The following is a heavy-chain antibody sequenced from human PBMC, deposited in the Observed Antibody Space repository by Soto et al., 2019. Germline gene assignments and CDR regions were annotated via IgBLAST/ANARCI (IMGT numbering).Heavy chain of an antibody. CDR2: IYYSGST. CDR3: ARFSQYYDFWSGYFIDY. Sequence: SETLSLTCTVSGGSISSSSYYWGWIRQPPGKGLEWIGSIYYSGSTYYNPSLKSRVTISVDTSKNQFSLKLSSVTAADTAVYYCARFSQYYDFWSGYFIDYWGQGTLVTVSS. D-gene: IGHD3-3*01. J-gene: IGHJ4*02. CDR1: GGSISSSSYY. V-gene: IGHV4-39*01.